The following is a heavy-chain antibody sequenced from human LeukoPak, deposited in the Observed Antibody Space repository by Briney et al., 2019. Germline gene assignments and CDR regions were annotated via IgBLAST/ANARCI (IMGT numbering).Heavy chain of an antibody. J-gene: IGHJ4*02. CDR1: GFTFSNYW. D-gene: IGHD3-10*01. CDR2: IKPDGGET. V-gene: IGHV3-7*04. CDR3: ARVSYYYGSGSYRPTAVYYFDY. Sequence: GGSLRLSCAASGFTFSNYWMNWVRQAPGKGLEWVANIKPDGGETYYVDSVKGRFTISRDNAKSSLYLQMNSLRAEDTAVYYCARVSYYYGSGSYRPTAVYYFDYWGQGTLVTVSS.